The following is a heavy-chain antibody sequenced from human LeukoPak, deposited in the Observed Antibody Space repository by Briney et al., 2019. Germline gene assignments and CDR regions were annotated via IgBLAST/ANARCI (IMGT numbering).Heavy chain of an antibody. CDR1: GFTFSTYS. Sequence: GGSLRLSCAASGFTFSTYSMNWVRQAPGKGLEWVAVISYDGSNKYYADSVKGRFTISRDNSKNTLYLQMNSLRAEDTAVYYCARDLSGYDWGFDYWGQGTLVTVSS. CDR2: ISYDGSNK. CDR3: ARDLSGYDWGFDY. V-gene: IGHV3-30*03. J-gene: IGHJ4*02. D-gene: IGHD5-12*01.